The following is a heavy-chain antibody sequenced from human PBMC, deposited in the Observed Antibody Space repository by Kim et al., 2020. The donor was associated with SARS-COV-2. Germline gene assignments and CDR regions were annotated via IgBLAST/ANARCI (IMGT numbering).Heavy chain of an antibody. D-gene: IGHD1-26*01. CDR2: MNPNSGNT. Sequence: ASVKVSCKASGYTFTSYDINWVRQATGQGLEWMGWMNPNSGNTGYAQKFQGRVTMTSNTSISTAYMELSSLRSEDTAVYYCAREYSGSYYDAFDIWGQGTMVTVSS. CDR3: AREYSGSYYDAFDI. J-gene: IGHJ3*02. V-gene: IGHV1-8*01. CDR1: GYTFTSYD.